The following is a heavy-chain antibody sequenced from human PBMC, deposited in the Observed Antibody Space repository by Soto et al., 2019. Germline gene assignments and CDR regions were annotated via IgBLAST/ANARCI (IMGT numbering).Heavy chain of an antibody. J-gene: IGHJ1*01. CDR3: AIGLDYYDSSGYTSLQH. CDR1: GDTFSSYA. CDR2: IIPIFGTA. Sequence: SVKVSCKASGDTFSSYAINWVRQAPGQGLEWMGRIIPIFGTANYAQKFQGRVTITADESTSTAYMELSSLRSEDMAVYYCAIGLDYYDSSGYTSLQHWGQGTLVTVSS. V-gene: IGHV1-69*13. D-gene: IGHD3-22*01.